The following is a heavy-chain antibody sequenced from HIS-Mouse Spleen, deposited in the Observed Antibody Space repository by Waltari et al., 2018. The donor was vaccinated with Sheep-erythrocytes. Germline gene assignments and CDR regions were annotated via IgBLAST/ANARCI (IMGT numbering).Heavy chain of an antibody. CDR2: IIPILGIA. D-gene: IGHD1-26*01. CDR1: AVTFSSYA. CDR3: AQTGATTPHFDY. Sequence: PGSSVKVPCKASAVTFSSYAISWVGQAPGQGLEWMGRIIPILGIANYAQKFQGRVTITADKSTSTAYMELSSLRSEDTAVYYCAQTGATTPHFDYWGQGTLVTVSS. V-gene: IGHV1-69*04. J-gene: IGHJ4*02.